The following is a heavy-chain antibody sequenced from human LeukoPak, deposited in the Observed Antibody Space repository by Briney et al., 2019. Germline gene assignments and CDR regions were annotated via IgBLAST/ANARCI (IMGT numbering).Heavy chain of an antibody. CDR1: GGSISSGDYY. J-gene: IGHJ4*02. Sequence: SQTLSLTCTVSGGSISSGDYYWSWIRQPPGKGLEWIGYIYYSGSTYYNPSLKSRVTISVDTSKNQFSLKLSSVTAADTAVYCCAREKRTGTTWYFDYWGQGTLVTVSS. D-gene: IGHD1-7*01. CDR3: AREKRTGTTWYFDY. V-gene: IGHV4-30-4*08. CDR2: IYYSGST.